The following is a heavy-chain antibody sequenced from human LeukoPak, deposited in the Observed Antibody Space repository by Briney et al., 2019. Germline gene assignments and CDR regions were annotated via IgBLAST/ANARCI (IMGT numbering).Heavy chain of an antibody. CDR1: GFPFSDYV. Sequence: GESLRLSCAASGFPFSDYVMIWVRQPPGKGLEWVSGITASGGSTYYADSVKGRFTISRDNSKNTLYLQMNSLRAEDTAVYYCAKGYCSSTSCYNDYWGQGTLVTVSS. CDR3: AKGYCSSTSCYNDY. D-gene: IGHD2-2*02. V-gene: IGHV3-23*01. CDR2: ITASGGST. J-gene: IGHJ4*02.